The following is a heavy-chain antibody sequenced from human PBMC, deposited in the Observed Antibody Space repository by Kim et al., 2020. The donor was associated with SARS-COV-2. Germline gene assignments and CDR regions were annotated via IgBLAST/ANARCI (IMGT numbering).Heavy chain of an antibody. CDR1: GGSFSSYY. CDR3: ARLITMVRGHNVWFDP. CDR2: IYYSGST. J-gene: IGHJ5*02. V-gene: IGHV4-59*13. Sequence: SETLSLTCTVSGGSFSSYYWSWIRQPPGKGLEWIGYIYYSGSTNSNPSLKSRVTISVDTSKNQFSLKLSSVTAADTAVYYCARLITMVRGHNVWFDPWGQGTLVTVSS. D-gene: IGHD3-10*01.